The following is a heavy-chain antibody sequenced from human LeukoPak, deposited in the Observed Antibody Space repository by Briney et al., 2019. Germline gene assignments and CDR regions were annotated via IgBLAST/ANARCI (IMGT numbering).Heavy chain of an antibody. J-gene: IGHJ4*02. CDR3: AKRDDSGGNLVDL. Sequence: SETLSLTCTVSGGSIRSGSHYWAWIRQPPGKGLEWIGSIYYSGSTYYNPSLENRVTISIDTSTNHFSLKLSSLSAADTSVYYCAKRDDSGGNLVDLWGQGTLVTVS. CDR1: GGSIRSGSHY. D-gene: IGHD3-22*01. CDR2: IYYSGST. V-gene: IGHV4-39*02.